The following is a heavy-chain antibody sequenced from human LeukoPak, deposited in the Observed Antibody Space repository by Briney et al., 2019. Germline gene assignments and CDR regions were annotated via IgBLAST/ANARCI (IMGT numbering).Heavy chain of an antibody. J-gene: IGHJ4*02. D-gene: IGHD2-21*01. V-gene: IGHV4-39*01. CDR3: ARVISLWYYFDY. CDR2: IYYSGST. CDR1: GGSISSSSYY. Sequence: SETLSLTCTVSGGSISSSSYYWGWIRQPPGKGLKWIGSIYYSGSTYYNPSLKSRVTISVDTSKDQFSLKLSSVTAADTAVYYCARVISLWYYFDYWGQGTLVTVSS.